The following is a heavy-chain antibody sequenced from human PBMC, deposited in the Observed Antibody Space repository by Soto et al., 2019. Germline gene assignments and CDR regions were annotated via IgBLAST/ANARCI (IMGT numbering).Heavy chain of an antibody. V-gene: IGHV1-69*08. CDR1: GGTFSSYT. D-gene: IGHD2-2*01. J-gene: IGHJ5*02. Sequence: QVQLVQSGAEVKKPGSSVKVSCKASGGTFSSYTISWVRQAPGQGLEWMGRIIPILGIANYAQKFQGRVTITADKSTSTAYMELSSLRSEDTAVYYCARDSHFWYCSRTSCYDNWFDPWGQGTLVTVSS. CDR3: ARDSHFWYCSRTSCYDNWFDP. CDR2: IIPILGIA.